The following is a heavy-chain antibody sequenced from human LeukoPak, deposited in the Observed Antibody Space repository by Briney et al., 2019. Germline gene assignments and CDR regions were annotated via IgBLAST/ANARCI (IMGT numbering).Heavy chain of an antibody. CDR3: ARGTLLYYDSSGYYSNPDY. J-gene: IGHJ4*02. D-gene: IGHD3-22*01. Sequence: GTSVKVSFKASGFTFTSSALQWVRQARGQRLEWIGWIVVGSGNTNYAQKFQGRVTMTRDTSTSTVYMELSSLRSEDTAVYYCARGTLLYYDSSGYYSNPDYWGQGTLVTVSS. CDR2: IVVGSGNT. V-gene: IGHV1-58*01. CDR1: GFTFTSSA.